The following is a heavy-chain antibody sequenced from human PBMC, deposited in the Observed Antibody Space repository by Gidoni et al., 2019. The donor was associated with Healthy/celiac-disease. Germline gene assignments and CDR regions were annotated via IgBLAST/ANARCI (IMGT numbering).Heavy chain of an antibody. CDR1: GFTFDDYA. J-gene: IGHJ4*02. D-gene: IGHD6-19*01. Sequence: EVQLVASGGGLVQHGRSLRLSCAASGFTFDDYAMHWVRPAPGKGLEWVSGISWNSGSIGYADSVKGRFTISRDNAKNSLYLKMNSLRAEDTALYYCAKDGGSGWFDYWGQGTLVTVSS. CDR2: ISWNSGSI. CDR3: AKDGGSGWFDY. V-gene: IGHV3-9*01.